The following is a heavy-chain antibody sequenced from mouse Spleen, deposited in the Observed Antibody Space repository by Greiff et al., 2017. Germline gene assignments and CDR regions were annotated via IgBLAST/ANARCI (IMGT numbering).Heavy chain of an antibody. J-gene: IGHJ3*01. D-gene: IGHD1-1*01. CDR2: FNPNNGGI. CDR1: GYTFTDYN. V-gene: IGHV1-18*01. CDR3: ARRGYYGSSYGFAY. Sequence: EVKLMESGPELVKPGASVKIPCKASGYTFTDYNMDWVKQSHGKSLEWIGDFNPNNGGIIYNQKFKGKATLTVDKSSSTAYMELRSLTSEDTAVYYCARRGYYGSSYGFAYWGRGTLVTVSA.